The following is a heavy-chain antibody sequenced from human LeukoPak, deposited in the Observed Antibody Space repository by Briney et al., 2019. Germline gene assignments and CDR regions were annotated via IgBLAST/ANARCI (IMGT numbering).Heavy chain of an antibody. J-gene: IGHJ4*02. CDR3: ASYSPDYLYDY. Sequence: SVKVSCKASGGTFSSYAISWVRQAPGQGLEWMGRIIPILGIANYAQKFQGRVTITADKSTSTAYMELSSLRSEDTAVYYCASYSPDYLYDYWGQGTLVTVSS. CDR2: IIPILGIA. CDR1: GGTFSSYA. V-gene: IGHV1-69*04. D-gene: IGHD3-16*01.